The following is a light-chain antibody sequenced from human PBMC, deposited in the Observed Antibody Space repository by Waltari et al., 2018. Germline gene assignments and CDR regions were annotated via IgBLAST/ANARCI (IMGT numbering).Light chain of an antibody. V-gene: IGKV3-11*01. Sequence: EIVLTQSPATLSLSPGERATLSCRASQSVRSCLAWYQQKPGQAPRLLIYDASNRATGIPARFSGSGSGTDFTLTISSLEPEDFAVYYCHQYHDWPQTFGQGTKVELK. J-gene: IGKJ1*01. CDR3: HQYHDWPQT. CDR1: QSVRSC. CDR2: DAS.